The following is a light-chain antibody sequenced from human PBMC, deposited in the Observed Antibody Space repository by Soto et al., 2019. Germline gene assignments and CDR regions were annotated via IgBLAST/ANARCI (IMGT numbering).Light chain of an antibody. CDR1: QSISSW. Sequence: IHMTHSPSTLSASLRYRFTITFRASQSISSWLAWYQQRPGKAPKLLIYKASSLESGVPSRFSGSGSGTEFTLTISSLQPDDFATYYCQQYNSYWTFGQGTKVDIK. CDR2: KAS. CDR3: QQYNSYWT. J-gene: IGKJ1*01. V-gene: IGKV1-5*03.